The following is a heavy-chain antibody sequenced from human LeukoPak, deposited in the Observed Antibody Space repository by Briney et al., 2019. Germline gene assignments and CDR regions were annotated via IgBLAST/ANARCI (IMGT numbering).Heavy chain of an antibody. CDR3: AKDLGGDTGDNSLFDY. CDR2: IRHDGSNK. Sequence: GGSLRLSCAASGFTFSDYGMHWVRQAPGKGLEWVALIRHDGSNKYYTNSVKGRFTISRDNSKNTLYLEMNSLRGDNAAVYYCAKDLGGDTGDNSLFDYWGQGTLVTVSS. J-gene: IGHJ4*02. V-gene: IGHV3-30*02. CDR1: GFTFSDYG. D-gene: IGHD7-27*01.